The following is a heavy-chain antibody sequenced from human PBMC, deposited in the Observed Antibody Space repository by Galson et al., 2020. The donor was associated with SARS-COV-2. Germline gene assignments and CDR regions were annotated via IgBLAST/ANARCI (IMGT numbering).Heavy chain of an antibody. CDR1: GFTFSSYG. J-gene: IGHJ4*02. Sequence: TGGSLRLSCAASGFTFSSYGMHWVRQAPGKGLEWVAVISYDGSNKYYADSVKGRFTISRDNSKNTLYLQMNSLRAEDTAVYYCAKDSGGVTVTTGSLDYWGQGTLVTVSS. CDR3: AKDSGGVTVTTGSLDY. V-gene: IGHV3-30*18. D-gene: IGHD4-17*01. CDR2: ISYDGSNK.